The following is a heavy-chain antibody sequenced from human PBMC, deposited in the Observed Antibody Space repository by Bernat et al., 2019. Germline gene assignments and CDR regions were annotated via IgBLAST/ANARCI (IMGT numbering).Heavy chain of an antibody. D-gene: IGHD6-13*01. Sequence: QVQLQQWGAGLLKPSETLSLTCAVYGGSFSGYYWSWIRQPPGKGLEWIGEINHSGSTNYNPSLKSRVTISVDTSKNLFSLKLSSVTAADTAVYYCARGAQLVPFDYWGQGTLVTVSS. CDR1: GGSFSGYY. J-gene: IGHJ4*02. V-gene: IGHV4-34*01. CDR2: INHSGST. CDR3: ARGAQLVPFDY.